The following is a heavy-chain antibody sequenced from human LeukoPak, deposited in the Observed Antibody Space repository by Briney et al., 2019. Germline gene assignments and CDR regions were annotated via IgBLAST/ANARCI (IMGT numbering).Heavy chain of an antibody. D-gene: IGHD1-26*01. Sequence: SETLSLTCAVYGGSFSGYYWSWIRQPPGKGLEWIGEINHSGSTNYNPSLKSRVTISVDTSKNQFSLKLSSVTAADTAVYYCARVIVGATTTFDYWGQGTLVTVSS. J-gene: IGHJ4*02. CDR1: GGSFSGYY. V-gene: IGHV4-34*01. CDR2: INHSGST. CDR3: ARVIVGATTTFDY.